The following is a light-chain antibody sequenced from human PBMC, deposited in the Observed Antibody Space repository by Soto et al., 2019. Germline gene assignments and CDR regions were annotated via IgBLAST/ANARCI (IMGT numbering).Light chain of an antibody. J-gene: IGLJ2*01. CDR1: SIYVGAHNF. Sequence: HHACVSESRYQSISSSCTGTSIYVGAHNFVSRYQQHPGKDPNLIFYEVSNRPPGLSDRFSGSKSGTTDSIGIRCRQAEEAADYFCGAHSSNKARLFGGGTK. CDR3: GAHSSNKARL. V-gene: IGLV2-14*01. CDR2: EVS.